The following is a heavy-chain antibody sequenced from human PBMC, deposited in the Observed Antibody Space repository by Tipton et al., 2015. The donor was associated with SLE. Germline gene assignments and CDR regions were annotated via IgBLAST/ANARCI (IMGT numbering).Heavy chain of an antibody. CDR1: GFSFSDYE. J-gene: IGHJ4*02. V-gene: IGHV3-48*03. CDR3: AAGVGTTVFGY. D-gene: IGHD1-1*01. CDR2: IFSSGSTI. Sequence: SLRLSCAGSGFSFSDYEMHWVRQAPGKGLEWVSYIFSSGSTIYYTGSVEGRFTISRDNAKQSLYLQMNSLRAEDTAVYYCAAGVGTTVFGYWGQGTLVTVSS.